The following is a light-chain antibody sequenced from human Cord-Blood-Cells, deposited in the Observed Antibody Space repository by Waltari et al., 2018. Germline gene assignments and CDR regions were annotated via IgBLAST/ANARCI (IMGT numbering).Light chain of an antibody. Sequence: EIVMTQSPATLSVSPGERATLSCRASQSVSSNLAWYQQKPGQPPSLLIYGASTRATGIPARFSGSGSGTEFTLTISSLQSEDFAVYYCQQYNNWPLTFGPGTKVDIK. CDR3: QQYNNWPLT. J-gene: IGKJ3*01. V-gene: IGKV3-15*01. CDR1: QSVSSN. CDR2: GAS.